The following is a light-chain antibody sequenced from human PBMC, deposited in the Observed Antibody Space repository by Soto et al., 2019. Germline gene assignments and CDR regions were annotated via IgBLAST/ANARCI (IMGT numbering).Light chain of an antibody. CDR3: QTWGTGIRV. CDR1: SGHSSYA. CDR2: LNSDGSH. Sequence: QPVLTQSPSASASLGASVKLTCTLSSGHSSYAIAWHQQQPEKGPRYLMKLNSDGSHSKGDGIPDRFSGSSSGAERYLTISSLQSEHEADYYCQTWGTGIRVFGGGTKLTV. J-gene: IGLJ2*01. V-gene: IGLV4-69*01.